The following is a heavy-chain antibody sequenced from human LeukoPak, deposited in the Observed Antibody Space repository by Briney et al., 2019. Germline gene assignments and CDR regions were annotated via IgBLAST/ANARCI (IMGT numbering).Heavy chain of an antibody. Sequence: SETLSLTGTVSGGSISSYYWSWIRQPPGKGLEWIGYIYYSGSTNYNPSLKSRVTISVDTSKNQFSLKLSSVTAADTAVYYCARGRDNRNYLAFDYWGQGTLVTVSS. V-gene: IGHV4-59*01. CDR2: IYYSGST. J-gene: IGHJ4*02. CDR3: ARGRDNRNYLAFDY. D-gene: IGHD1-7*01. CDR1: GGSISSYY.